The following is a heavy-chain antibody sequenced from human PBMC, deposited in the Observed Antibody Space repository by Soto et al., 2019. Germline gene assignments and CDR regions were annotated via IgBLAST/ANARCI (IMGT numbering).Heavy chain of an antibody. D-gene: IGHD3-10*01. V-gene: IGHV3-53*01. CDR1: GFTVSSNY. CDR3: ARAPSTPYLIDY. Sequence: EVQLVESGGGLIQPGGSLRLSCAASGFTVSSNYMSWVRQAPGKGLEWVSVIYSGGSTYYADSVKGRFTISRDNSKNTLYLQMNSLSAEDTAVYYCARAPSTPYLIDYWGQGTLVTVSS. CDR2: IYSGGST. J-gene: IGHJ4*02.